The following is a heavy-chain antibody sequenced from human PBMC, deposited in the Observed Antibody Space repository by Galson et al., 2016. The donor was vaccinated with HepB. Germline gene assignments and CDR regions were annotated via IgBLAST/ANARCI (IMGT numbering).Heavy chain of an antibody. CDR2: VTGSGGST. D-gene: IGHD6-6*01. CDR1: GVTFSTHA. CDR3: AKVSTSSGWFDP. J-gene: IGHJ5*02. V-gene: IGHV3-23*01. Sequence: SLRLSCAASGVTFSTHAMTWVRQAPGKGLEWVSAVTGSGGSTYYAGSVKGRFTISRDNTRNTLYLQMNGLRAEDTAVYYCAKVSTSSGWFDPWGQGTLVTVSS.